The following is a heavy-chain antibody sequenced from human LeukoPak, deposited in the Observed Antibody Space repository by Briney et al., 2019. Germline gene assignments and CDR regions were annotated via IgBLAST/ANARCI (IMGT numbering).Heavy chain of an antibody. Sequence: GGSLRLSCAASGFTFSRFWMTWVRQAPGKGLEWVAHIDHDGNEKDYVDYLKGRFTISRDNAKNSLYLQMSSLRAEDTAVYYCARLPLIRGITGPFDIWGQGTMVTVS. CDR3: ARLPLIRGITGPFDI. J-gene: IGHJ3*02. CDR2: IDHDGNEK. D-gene: IGHD5-24*01. CDR1: GFTFSRFW. V-gene: IGHV3-7*01.